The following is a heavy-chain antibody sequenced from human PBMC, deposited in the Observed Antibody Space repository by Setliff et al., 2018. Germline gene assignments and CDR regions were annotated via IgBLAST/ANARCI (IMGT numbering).Heavy chain of an antibody. CDR2: INAGNGNT. J-gene: IGHJ4*02. D-gene: IGHD3-22*01. CDR1: GYSFTNYD. CDR3: ARDRSTLYAYDSNGPLDY. V-gene: IGHV1-8*03. Sequence: ASVKVSCKASGYSFTNYDINWVRQATGQGLEWMGWINAGNGNTKYSQKFQGRVTITRDTSINTAYMELSRLTSDDTVVYYCARDRSTLYAYDSNGPLDYWGQGTLVTV.